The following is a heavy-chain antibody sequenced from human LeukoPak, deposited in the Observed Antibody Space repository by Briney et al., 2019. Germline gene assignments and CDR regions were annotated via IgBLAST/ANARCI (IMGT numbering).Heavy chain of an antibody. CDR1: GVSISSTSNQ. CDR2: IYYSGNT. Sequence: SETLSLTCTVSGVSISSTSNQWGWIRQPPGKGLEWIGSIYYSGNTHYNPSLKSRVTISVDTSKNQFSLKLSSVTAADTAVYYCARGRGGSWGSYRFDYWGQGTLVTVSS. J-gene: IGHJ4*02. V-gene: IGHV4-39*07. CDR3: ARGRGGSWGSYRFDY. D-gene: IGHD3-16*02.